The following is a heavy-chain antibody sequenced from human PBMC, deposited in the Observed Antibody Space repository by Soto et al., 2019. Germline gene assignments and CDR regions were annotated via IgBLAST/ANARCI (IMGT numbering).Heavy chain of an antibody. V-gene: IGHV4-31*03. Sequence: QVQLQESGPGLVKPSETLSLTCTVSGASINSGGYYWSWIGQLPGKGLEWIGYSYFSGSTYYNPSLESRVTISLDTSQNQFSLKLSSVTAADTAMYFCASGDAWEALLAHWGQGILVTVSS. CDR2: SYFSGST. CDR3: ASGDAWEALLAH. J-gene: IGHJ4*02. CDR1: GASINSGGYY. D-gene: IGHD4-17*01.